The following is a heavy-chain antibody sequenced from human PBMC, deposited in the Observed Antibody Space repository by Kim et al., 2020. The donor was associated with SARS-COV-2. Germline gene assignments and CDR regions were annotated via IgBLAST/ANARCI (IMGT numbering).Heavy chain of an antibody. D-gene: IGHD3-22*01. CDR2: INTNTGNP. V-gene: IGHV7-4-1*02. Sequence: ASVKVSCKASGYTFTNYAINWVRQAPGQGLEWMGWINTNTGNPTYAQGFTGRFVFSMDTSVSTAFLQISSLKAEEIAVYYCARHSGRSGEDAFDIWGQGTMVTVSS. CDR1: GYTFTNYA. J-gene: IGHJ3*02. CDR3: ARHSGRSGEDAFDI.